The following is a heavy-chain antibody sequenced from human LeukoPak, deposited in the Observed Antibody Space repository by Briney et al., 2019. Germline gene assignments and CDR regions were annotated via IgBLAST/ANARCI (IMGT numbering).Heavy chain of an antibody. CDR3: ARHRRYYDILTGYYAGPLDI. V-gene: IGHV4-34*01. J-gene: IGHJ3*02. Sequence: SETLSLTRAVHGGSLSAYYWSWIRQPPGKGLEWIGEINHSGSTNYNPTLKSRVTIPVDTSKNQFSLKLSSLTAADTAVYYCARHRRYYDILTGYYAGPLDIWGQGTKVTVSS. D-gene: IGHD3-9*01. CDR1: GGSLSAYY. CDR2: INHSGST.